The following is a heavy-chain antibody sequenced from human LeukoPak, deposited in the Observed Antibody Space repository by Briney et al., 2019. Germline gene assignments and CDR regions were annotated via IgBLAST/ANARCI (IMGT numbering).Heavy chain of an antibody. Sequence: KPSETLSLTCAVYGGSFSGYYWSWIRQPPGKGLEWIGEINHSGSTTSLKSRVTISVDTSKNQFSLKLSSVTAADTAVYYCARGLRGSKYYFDYWGQGTLVTVSS. J-gene: IGHJ4*02. CDR1: GGSFSGYY. CDR3: ARGLRGSKYYFDY. CDR2: INHSGST. V-gene: IGHV4-34*01. D-gene: IGHD1-26*01.